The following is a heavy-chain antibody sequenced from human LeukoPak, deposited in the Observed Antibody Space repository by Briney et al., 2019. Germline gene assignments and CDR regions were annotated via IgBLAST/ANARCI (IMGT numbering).Heavy chain of an antibody. CDR1: GFTFSSYS. J-gene: IGHJ2*01. D-gene: IGHD3-9*01. CDR2: ISSGSSYI. Sequence: GGSLRLSCAASGFTFSSYSMNWVRQGPGKGLERVSSISSGSSYIYYADSMKGRFTISRDNAKNSLYLQMNSLRAEDTAVYYCAGSDTTGYIPREWDYWYFDLWGRGTLVTVSS. V-gene: IGHV3-21*01. CDR3: AGSDTTGYIPREWDYWYFDL.